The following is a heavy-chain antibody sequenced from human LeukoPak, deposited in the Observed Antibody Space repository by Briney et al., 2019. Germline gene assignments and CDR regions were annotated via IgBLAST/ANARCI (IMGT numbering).Heavy chain of an antibody. CDR3: ARGYCSGGSCLGY. CDR2: INPNSGGT. V-gene: IGHV1-2*02. J-gene: IGHJ4*02. D-gene: IGHD2-15*01. Sequence: ASVKVSCKASGYTFTCYYMHWVRQAPGQGLEWMGWINPNSGGTNYAQKFQGRVTMTRDTSISTAYMELSRLRSDDTAVYYCARGYCSGGSCLGYWGQGTLVTVSS. CDR1: GYTFTCYY.